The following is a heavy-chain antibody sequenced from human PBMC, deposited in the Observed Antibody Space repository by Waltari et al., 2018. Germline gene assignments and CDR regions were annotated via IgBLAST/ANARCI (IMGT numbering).Heavy chain of an antibody. J-gene: IGHJ4*02. V-gene: IGHV4-59*01. CDR3: ARGGDYSTEFDY. CDR2: IYYSGST. Sequence: QVQLQESGPGLVKPSETLSLTCTVSGGSISSYYWSWIRQPPGKGLEWIGYIYYSGSTNYTPSLKSRVTISVDTSKNQFSLKLSSVTAADTAVYYCARGGDYSTEFDYWGQGTLVTVSS. CDR1: GGSISSYY. D-gene: IGHD4-4*01.